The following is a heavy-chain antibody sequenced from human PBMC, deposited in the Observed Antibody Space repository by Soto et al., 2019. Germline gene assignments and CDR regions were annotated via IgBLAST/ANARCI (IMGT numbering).Heavy chain of an antibody. CDR2: INHSGST. Sequence: SETLSLTCAVYGGSFSGYYWSWIRQPPGKGLEWIGEINHSGSTNYNPSLKSRVTISVDTSKNQFSLKLSSVTAADTAVYYCGRLVGNSWIDYWGQGTLVTVS. CDR1: GGSFSGYY. CDR3: GRLVGNSWIDY. J-gene: IGHJ4*02. V-gene: IGHV4-34*01. D-gene: IGHD6-13*01.